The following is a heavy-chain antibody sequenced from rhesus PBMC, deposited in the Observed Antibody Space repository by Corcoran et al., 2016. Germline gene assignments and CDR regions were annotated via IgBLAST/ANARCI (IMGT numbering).Heavy chain of an antibody. CDR3: VRSRRDSGYRDYFDY. CDR2: IYWDDDK. J-gene: IGHJ4*01. V-gene: IGHV2-174*01. Sequence: QVTLKESGPALVKPTQTLTLTCSFSGFSITTTNLGVGWIRQPPRKALEWLALIYWDDDKYYRASLKSRLTISRDTSKNQVVLTMTNMDPVDTATYFCVRSRRDSGYRDYFDYWGQGVLVTVSS. CDR1: GFSITTTNLG. D-gene: IGHD5-24*01.